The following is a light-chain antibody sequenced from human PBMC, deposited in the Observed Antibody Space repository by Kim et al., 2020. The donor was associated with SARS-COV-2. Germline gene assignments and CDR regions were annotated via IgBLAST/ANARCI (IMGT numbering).Light chain of an antibody. CDR1: QRVSSSY. J-gene: IGKJ5*01. CDR2: GAS. Sequence: PGERATLSCRASQRVSSSYLAWYQQKPGQAPRLLIYGASSRATGIPDRFSGSGSETDFTLTISRLEPEDFAVYYCQQYGSSPPITFGQGTRLEIK. V-gene: IGKV3-20*01. CDR3: QQYGSSPPIT.